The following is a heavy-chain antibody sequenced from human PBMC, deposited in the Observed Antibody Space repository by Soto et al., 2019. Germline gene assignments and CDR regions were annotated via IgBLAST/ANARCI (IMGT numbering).Heavy chain of an antibody. Sequence: GGSLRLSCAASGFTFSNYAIHWVRQAPDKGLEWVAVISNDGTNQYYADSVKGRVTISRDNSNNRVYLHMNSLRPEDTAIYHCVRNHYGSGSYLGPFAYWGQGTLVTVSS. D-gene: IGHD3-10*01. CDR2: ISNDGTNQ. CDR1: GFTFSNYA. V-gene: IGHV3-30-3*01. J-gene: IGHJ4*02. CDR3: VRNHYGSGSYLGPFAY.